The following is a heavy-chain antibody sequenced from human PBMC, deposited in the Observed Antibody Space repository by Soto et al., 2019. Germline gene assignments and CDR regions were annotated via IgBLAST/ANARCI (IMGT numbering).Heavy chain of an antibody. CDR2: IKQDGSQK. Sequence: PGGSLRLSCAASGFTLSSYWISWVRQAPGKGLEWVANIKQDGSQKYYVDSVKGRFTISRDNAKNSVYLQMNSLRAEDTAVYYCARAVAAGGSYWGQGTLVTVYS. J-gene: IGHJ4*02. V-gene: IGHV3-7*01. CDR1: GFTLSSYW. D-gene: IGHD6-13*01. CDR3: ARAVAAGGSY.